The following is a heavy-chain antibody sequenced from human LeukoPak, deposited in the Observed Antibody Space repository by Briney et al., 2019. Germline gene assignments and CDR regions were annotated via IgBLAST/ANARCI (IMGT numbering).Heavy chain of an antibody. J-gene: IGHJ4*02. D-gene: IGHD2-2*01. CDR2: INPNSGGT. CDR1: GYTFTGYY. CDR3: ARARGRDCSSTSCYLFDY. V-gene: IGHV1-2*02. Sequence: ASVKVSCKASGYTFTGYYMHWVRQAPGQGLEWMGWINPNSGGTNYAQKFQGRVTMTRDTSISTACMELSRLRSDDTAVYYCARARGRDCSSTSCYLFDYWGQGTLVTVSS.